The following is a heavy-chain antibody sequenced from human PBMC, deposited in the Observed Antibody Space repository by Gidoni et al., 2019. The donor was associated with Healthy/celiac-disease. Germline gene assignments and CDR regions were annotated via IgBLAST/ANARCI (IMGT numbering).Heavy chain of an antibody. CDR3: ARVAPPYDSGMGYYDY. CDR1: GGSISSYF. CDR2: IYYSGST. Sequence: QVQLQESGPGLVKPSETLSLTCTVSGGSISSYFWTWIRQPPGKGLEYMGYIYYSGSTNYNPSLRSRVTISIDMSKNQFALKLNSVTAADTAVYYCARVAPPYDSGMGYYDYWGQGTLVTVSS. D-gene: IGHD3-10*01. J-gene: IGHJ4*02. V-gene: IGHV4-59*01.